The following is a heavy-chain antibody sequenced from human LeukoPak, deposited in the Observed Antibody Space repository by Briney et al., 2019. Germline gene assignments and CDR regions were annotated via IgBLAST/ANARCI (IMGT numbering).Heavy chain of an antibody. V-gene: IGHV4-59*01. J-gene: IGHJ1*01. D-gene: IGHD3-22*01. CDR1: GGSISRDY. CDR2: IYYTGST. CDR3: ARAVNLGTMTN. Sequence: SETLSLTRTVSGGSISRDYWSWIRQPPGKGLEWIGYIYYTGSTNYNPSLNSRVTISLETSKNQFSLNLSSVTAADTAVYYCARAVNLGTMTNWGQGTLVTVSS.